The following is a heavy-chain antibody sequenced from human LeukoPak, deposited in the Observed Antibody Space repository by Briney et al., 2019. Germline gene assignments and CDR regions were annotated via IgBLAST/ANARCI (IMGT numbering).Heavy chain of an antibody. CDR3: ARGGSYYEERFWFDP. J-gene: IGHJ5*02. Sequence: ASVKVSCKASGYTFTSYGISWVRQAPGQGLEWMGWISAYNGNTNYAQKPQGRVTMTTDTSTSTAYMELRSLRSDDTAVYYCARGGSYYEERFWFDPWGQGTLVTVSS. CDR1: GYTFTSYG. D-gene: IGHD1-26*01. CDR2: ISAYNGNT. V-gene: IGHV1-18*01.